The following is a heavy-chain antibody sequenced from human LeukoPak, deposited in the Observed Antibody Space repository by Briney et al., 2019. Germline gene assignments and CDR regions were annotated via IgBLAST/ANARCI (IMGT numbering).Heavy chain of an antibody. V-gene: IGHV3-33*01. CDR2: IWYDGSNK. J-gene: IGHJ6*02. Sequence: PGRSLRLSCSASGFTFNNYGMHWVRQAPGKGLEGVAVIWYDGSNKYYGDSVEGRFTVSRDNFENTLYLQMNSLRVEDTAVYFCARDREHLHYYGLDVWGQGTTVTVSS. CDR1: GFTFNNYG. CDR3: ARDREHLHYYGLDV. D-gene: IGHD1-26*01.